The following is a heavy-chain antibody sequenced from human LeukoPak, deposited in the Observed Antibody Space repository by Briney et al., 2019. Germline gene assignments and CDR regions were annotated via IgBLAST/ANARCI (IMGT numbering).Heavy chain of an antibody. D-gene: IGHD6-19*01. V-gene: IGHV5-51*01. CDR3: ARHRAVSGDKYHDY. Sequence: GESLQISCKGSGYRFASYWIAWVRQMPGKGLEWMGIIYPGDSDTRYSPSFQGQITISADKSISTAYLQWSSLKASDTAMFYCARHRAVSGDKYHDYWGQGTLVTVSS. CDR1: GYRFASYW. J-gene: IGHJ4*02. CDR2: IYPGDSDT.